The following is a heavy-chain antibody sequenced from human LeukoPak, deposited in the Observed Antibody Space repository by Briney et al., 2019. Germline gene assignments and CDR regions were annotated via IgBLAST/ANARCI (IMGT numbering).Heavy chain of an antibody. V-gene: IGHV3-21*01. CDR1: GFTFSSYS. Sequence: GGSLRLSCAASGFTFSSYSMNWVRQAPGKGLEWVSSISSSSSYIYYADSVKGRFTISRDNSKNTLYLQMNSLRAEDTAVYYCAGYCSSTSCHLKGFDYWGQGTLVTVSS. CDR2: ISSSSSYI. CDR3: AGYCSSTSCHLKGFDY. D-gene: IGHD2-2*01. J-gene: IGHJ4*02.